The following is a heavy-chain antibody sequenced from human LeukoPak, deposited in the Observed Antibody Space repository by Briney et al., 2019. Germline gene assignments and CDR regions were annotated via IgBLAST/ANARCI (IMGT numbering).Heavy chain of an antibody. D-gene: IGHD6-19*01. CDR3: ARGTGYSSGWYEGSFDY. Sequence: GASVKVSCKAPGGTFSSYAISWVRQAPGQGLEWMGGIIPIFGTANYAQKFQGRVTITADKSTSTAYMELSSLRSEDTAVYYCARGTGYSSGWYEGSFDYWGQGTLVTVSS. CDR2: IIPIFGTA. V-gene: IGHV1-69*06. CDR1: GGTFSSYA. J-gene: IGHJ4*02.